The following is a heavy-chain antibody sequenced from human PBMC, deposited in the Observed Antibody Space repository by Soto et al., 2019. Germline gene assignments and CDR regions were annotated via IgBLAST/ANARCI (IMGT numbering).Heavy chain of an antibody. CDR1: GGTFSSYA. Sequence: VKVSCKASGGTFSSYAISWVRQAPGQGLEWMGGIIPIFGTANYAQKFQGRVTITADESTSTAYMELSSLRSEDTAVYYCARGLYYYDSTGSYDAFDIWGQGTMVTVSS. D-gene: IGHD3-22*01. J-gene: IGHJ3*02. V-gene: IGHV1-69*01. CDR3: ARGLYYYDSTGSYDAFDI. CDR2: IIPIFGTA.